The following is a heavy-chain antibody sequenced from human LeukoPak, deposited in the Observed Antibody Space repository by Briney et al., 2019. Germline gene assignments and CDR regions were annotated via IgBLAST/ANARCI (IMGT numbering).Heavy chain of an antibody. CDR1: GGSISSYY. Sequence: SETLSLTCTVSGGSISSYYWSWIRQPPGKGLEWIGYIYYSGSTNYNPSLKSRVTISVDTSKNQFSLKLSSVTAADTAVYYCARVLVRGVIRGIDYWGQGTLVTVSS. J-gene: IGHJ4*02. CDR3: ARVLVRGVIRGIDY. V-gene: IGHV4-59*01. CDR2: IYYSGST. D-gene: IGHD3-10*01.